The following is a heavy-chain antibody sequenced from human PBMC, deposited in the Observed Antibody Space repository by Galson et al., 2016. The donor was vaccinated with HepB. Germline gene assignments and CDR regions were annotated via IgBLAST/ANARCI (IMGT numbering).Heavy chain of an antibody. CDR3: ARSREYCPPVGCSVDY. CDR1: GFTFSGYG. V-gene: IGHV3-30*03. J-gene: IGHJ4*02. Sequence: SLRLSCAASGFTFSGYGMHWVRQAPGKGLEWLAADSMDGRRKFYADSVKGRFTISRDNSNNMLFLQMSSLRTDDTAIYYCARSREYCPPVGCSVDYWGQGTLVSVSS. D-gene: IGHD2/OR15-2a*01. CDR2: DSMDGRRK.